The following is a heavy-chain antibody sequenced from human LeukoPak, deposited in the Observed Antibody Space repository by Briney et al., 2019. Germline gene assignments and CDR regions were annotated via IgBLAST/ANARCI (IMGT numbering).Heavy chain of an antibody. CDR3: ARHTRIHRADG. J-gene: IGHJ4*02. CDR1: GGSFSGYY. V-gene: IGHV4-34*01. CDR2: INHSGST. Sequence: SETLSLTCAVYGGSFSGYYWSWIRQPPGKGLEWIGEINHSGSTNYNPSLKSRVTISVDTSKNQFSLKLRSVTAADTAAYYCARHTRIHRADGWGQGTLVTVSS. D-gene: IGHD2-15*01.